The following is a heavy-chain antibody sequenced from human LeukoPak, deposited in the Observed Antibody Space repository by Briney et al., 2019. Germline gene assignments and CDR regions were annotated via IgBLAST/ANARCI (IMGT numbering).Heavy chain of an antibody. J-gene: IGHJ2*01. CDR3: AKVGTIFWVNWYFDL. V-gene: IGHV3-30-3*01. CDR1: GFTFTNYP. Sequence: GGSLRLSCAASGFTFTNYPMGWVRQAPGEGLEWVTVISYDENNEYYADSVRGRFTISRDNSNKMLYLQMNSLRPEDTAIYYCAKVGTIFWVNWYFDLWGRGAQVTVSS. CDR2: ISYDENNE. D-gene: IGHD3-9*01.